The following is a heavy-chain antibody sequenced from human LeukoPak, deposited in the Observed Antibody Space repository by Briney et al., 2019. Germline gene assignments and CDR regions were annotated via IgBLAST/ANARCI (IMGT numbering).Heavy chain of an antibody. CDR3: ARGRKYYDFWSGYYEEANDFDY. CDR2: INHSGST. CDR1: GGSFSGYY. J-gene: IGHJ4*02. Sequence: PSETLSFTCAVYGGSFSGYYWSWIRQPPGKGLEWIGEINHSGSTNYNPSLKSRVTISVDTSKNQFSLKLSSVTAADTAVYYCARGRKYYDFWSGYYEEANDFDYWGQGTLVTVSS. V-gene: IGHV4-34*01. D-gene: IGHD3-3*01.